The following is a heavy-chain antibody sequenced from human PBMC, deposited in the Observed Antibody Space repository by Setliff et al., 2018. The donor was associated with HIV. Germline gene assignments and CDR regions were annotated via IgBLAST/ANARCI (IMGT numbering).Heavy chain of an antibody. Sequence: SETLSLTCTVSGGSINSSSYYWGWIRQPPGKGLDWIGSISYSGGIYYNPSLKSRVTLSIDTSKNQFSLRLTFLAAADTAVYYCASGYGSGSYPGDWGQGTLVTVSS. J-gene: IGHJ4*02. CDR2: ISYSGGI. CDR1: GGSINSSSYY. V-gene: IGHV4-39*07. D-gene: IGHD3-10*01. CDR3: ASGYGSGSYPGD.